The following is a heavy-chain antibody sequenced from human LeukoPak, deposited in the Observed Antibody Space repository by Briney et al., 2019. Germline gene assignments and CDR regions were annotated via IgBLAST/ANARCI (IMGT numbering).Heavy chain of an antibody. CDR3: ARYRNEALFAFDI. CDR1: GDSINNYY. V-gene: IGHV4-59*01. Sequence: SETLSLTCTVSGDSINNYYWSWIRQPPGKGLEWIGYIYYSGSTNYNPSLKSRDTISVDTSKNQFSLKLNSVTAADTAVYYCARYRNEALFAFDIWGQGTMVTVSS. D-gene: IGHD1-14*01. CDR2: IYYSGST. J-gene: IGHJ3*02.